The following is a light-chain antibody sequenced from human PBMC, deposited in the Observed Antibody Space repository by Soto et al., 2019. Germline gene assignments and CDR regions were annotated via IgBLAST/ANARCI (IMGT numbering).Light chain of an antibody. Sequence: DINMNPSPSTLSAGVGFSVTITCRASQSISSWLAWYQQKPGKAPKLLIYKASSLESGVPSRFSGSGSGTEFTLTISSLQPDDFATYYCQQYNSYPITFGQGTRLEIK. CDR2: KAS. CDR1: QSISSW. V-gene: IGKV1-5*03. J-gene: IGKJ5*01. CDR3: QQYNSYPIT.